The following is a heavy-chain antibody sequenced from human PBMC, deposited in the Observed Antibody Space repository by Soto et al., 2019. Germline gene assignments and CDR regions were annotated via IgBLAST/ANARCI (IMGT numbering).Heavy chain of an antibody. Sequence: EVQLLESGGGLVQPGESLRLSCAASGFTFSSYAMSWVRQAPGKGLEWVSAISGSGGSTYYADSVKGRFTISRDNSKNTLYLQMNSLRAEDTAVYYCAKFSPPRAAAYYYYYGMDVWGQGTTVTVSS. V-gene: IGHV3-23*01. CDR1: GFTFSSYA. CDR3: AKFSPPRAAAYYYYYGMDV. D-gene: IGHD2-2*01. J-gene: IGHJ6*02. CDR2: ISGSGGST.